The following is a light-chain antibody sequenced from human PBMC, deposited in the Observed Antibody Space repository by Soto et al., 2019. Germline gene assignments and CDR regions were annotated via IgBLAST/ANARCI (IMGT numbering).Light chain of an antibody. CDR2: DSS. CDR1: QSISNR. V-gene: IGKV1-5*01. Sequence: DIQMTQSPSTLSASVGDRVTITCRASQSISNRVAWYQQKPGKAPKVLIYDSSYLESGVPSRFSGSGYGTDFTLTISSLQPEDFATYYCQQSYSTAITFGQGTRLEIK. J-gene: IGKJ5*01. CDR3: QQSYSTAIT.